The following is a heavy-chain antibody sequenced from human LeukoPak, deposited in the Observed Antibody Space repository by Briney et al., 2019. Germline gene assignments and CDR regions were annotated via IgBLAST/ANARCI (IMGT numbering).Heavy chain of an antibody. CDR1: GVSISSYD. D-gene: IGHD6-13*01. V-gene: IGHV4-59*01. J-gene: IGHJ4*02. CDR2: IYYSGST. Sequence: PSETLSLTCTVSGVSISSYDWSWIRQPPGKGLEWIGYIYYSGSTNYNPSLKSRVTISLDTSKNQFSLKVSSVTDADTAVYYCARDRAAAGTGIDYWGQGTLVTVSS. CDR3: ARDRAAAGTGIDY.